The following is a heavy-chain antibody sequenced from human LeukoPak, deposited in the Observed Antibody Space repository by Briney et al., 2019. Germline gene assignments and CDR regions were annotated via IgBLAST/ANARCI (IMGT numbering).Heavy chain of an antibody. V-gene: IGHV3-64*01. Sequence: GWSLRLSCAASGFTFSSYAMHWVRQAPGKGLEYVLAISSNGGSTYYANSVKGRFTISRDNSKNTLYLQMNSLKTEDTAVYYCTTLPAVAGYPDYWGQGTLVTVSS. J-gene: IGHJ4*02. D-gene: IGHD6-19*01. CDR1: GFTFSSYA. CDR3: TTLPAVAGYPDY. CDR2: ISSNGGST.